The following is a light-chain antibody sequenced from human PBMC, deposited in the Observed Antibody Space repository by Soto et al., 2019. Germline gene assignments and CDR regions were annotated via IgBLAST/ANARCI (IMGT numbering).Light chain of an antibody. J-gene: IGKJ1*01. V-gene: IGKV1-5*03. CDR2: KAS. CDR1: QSISTW. CDR3: QQYNFYSRT. Sequence: DIQMTQSPSTLSASVGDTVTITCRASQSISTWLAWYQQKPGKAPKLLIYKASSLQSGVPSRFSCIGSGTEFTLIISSLQPDDFATYYCQQYNFYSRTFGQGTKVEIK.